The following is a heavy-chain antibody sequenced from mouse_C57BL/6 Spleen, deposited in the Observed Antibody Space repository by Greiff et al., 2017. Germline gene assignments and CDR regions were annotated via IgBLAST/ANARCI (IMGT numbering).Heavy chain of an antibody. Sequence: VESGEGLVKPGGSLKLSCAASGFPFSSYAMSWVRQTPEKRLEWVAYISSGGDYTYYADTVKGRFTISRDNARNTLYLQMSSLKYEDTAMYYCTRDGGSSFYYAMDYWGQGTSVTVSS. V-gene: IGHV5-9-1*02. CDR1: GFPFSSYA. D-gene: IGHD1-1*01. CDR3: TRDGGSSFYYAMDY. CDR2: ISSGGDYT. J-gene: IGHJ4*01.